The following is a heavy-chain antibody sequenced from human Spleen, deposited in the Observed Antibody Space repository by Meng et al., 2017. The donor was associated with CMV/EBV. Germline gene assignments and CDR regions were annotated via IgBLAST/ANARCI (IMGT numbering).Heavy chain of an antibody. CDR3: ARGPYSTFYYYGLDV. CDR1: GGSISSSSYY. CDR2: IYYSGST. D-gene: IGHD6-13*01. Sequence: SETLSLTCTVSGGSISSSSYYWGWIRQPPGKGLEWIGSIYYSGSTYYNPSLKSRLTISVDTSKNQFSLKLSSVTAADTAVYYCARGPYSTFYYYGLDVWGQGTTVTVSS. V-gene: IGHV4-39*07. J-gene: IGHJ6*02.